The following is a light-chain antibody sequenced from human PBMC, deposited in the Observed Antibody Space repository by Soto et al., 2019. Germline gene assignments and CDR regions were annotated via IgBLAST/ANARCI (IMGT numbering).Light chain of an antibody. V-gene: IGKV3-20*01. CDR1: QSVSSNF. J-gene: IGKJ4*01. Sequence: EIVLTQSPGTPSLSPGERATLSCRASQSVSSNFLAWYQQKPGQAPRLLIYRASSRATGIPDRFSASGSGIDFTLTISRREPEDFAVYYCLQSGRSPRTFGGVTKVEI. CDR2: RAS. CDR3: LQSGRSPRT.